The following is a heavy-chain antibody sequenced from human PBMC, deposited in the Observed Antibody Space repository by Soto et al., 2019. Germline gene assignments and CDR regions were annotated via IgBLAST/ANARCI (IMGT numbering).Heavy chain of an antibody. CDR3: ARAGENYGSGTFSPPLRYYFNS. J-gene: IGHJ4*02. CDR1: GYTFTTHY. Sequence: QVQLVQSGAEVKKPGASVTVSCKASGYTFTTHYMHWVRQAPGQGLEWMGIINPSGGRTTYALKFQGRVSLTSDTSTNTVYMELSSLRSEDTAVYYCARAGENYGSGTFSPPLRYYFNSWGQGTLVTASS. D-gene: IGHD3-10*01. CDR2: INPSGGRT. V-gene: IGHV1-46*01.